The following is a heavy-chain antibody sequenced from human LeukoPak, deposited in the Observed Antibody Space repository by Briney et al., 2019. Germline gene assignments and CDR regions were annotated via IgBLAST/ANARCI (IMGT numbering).Heavy chain of an antibody. Sequence: GGSLRLSCAASGFTVSSNYMSWVRQAPGKGLEWVSVIYSGGSTYYADSVKGRFTISRDNSKNTLYLQMNTLRAEDTAVYYCARVVDSLYYFDYWGQGTLVTVSS. CDR1: GFTVSSNY. CDR3: ARVVDSLYYFDY. CDR2: IYSGGST. V-gene: IGHV3-66*01. D-gene: IGHD2-21*01. J-gene: IGHJ4*02.